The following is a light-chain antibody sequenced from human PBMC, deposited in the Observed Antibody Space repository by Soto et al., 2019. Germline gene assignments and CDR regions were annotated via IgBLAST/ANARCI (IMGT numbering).Light chain of an antibody. J-gene: IGLJ2*01. Sequence: QSVLTQPPSVSGAPGQRVTISCTGSSSNIGAGYDVHWYQQLPGRAPKLLIYGNTNRPSGVPDRFSGSKSGTSASLAITGIQAEDEDDYYCLSFDSSLSVVVGGGT. V-gene: IGLV1-40*01. CDR3: LSFDSSLSVV. CDR2: GNT. CDR1: SSNIGAGYD.